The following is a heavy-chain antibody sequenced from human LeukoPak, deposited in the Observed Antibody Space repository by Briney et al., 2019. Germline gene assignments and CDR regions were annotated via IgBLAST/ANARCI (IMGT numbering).Heavy chain of an antibody. D-gene: IGHD6-19*01. CDR2: ISSSSSYI. CDR1: GFTFSSYS. V-gene: IGHV3-21*01. Sequence: GGCLRLSCAASGFTFSSYSMNWGRQAPGKGLEWVSSISSSSSYIYYADSVKGRFTISRDNAKNSLYLQMNSLRAEDTAVYYCARELAADDAFDIWGQGTMVTASS. J-gene: IGHJ3*02. CDR3: ARELAADDAFDI.